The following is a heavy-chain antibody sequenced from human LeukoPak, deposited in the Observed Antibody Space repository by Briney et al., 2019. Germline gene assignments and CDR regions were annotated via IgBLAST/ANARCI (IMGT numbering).Heavy chain of an antibody. CDR1: GYTFTSYD. Sequence: ASVKVSCKASGYTFTSYDFNWVRQATGQRPEWMGWMSPNSGDTGYAQKLQDRVTMTRNTSISTAYMELSSLRSDDTAVYYCAREKTIVVVPAAILGYYYYGMDVWGQGTTVTVSS. CDR2: MSPNSGDT. V-gene: IGHV1-8*01. J-gene: IGHJ6*02. D-gene: IGHD2-2*01. CDR3: AREKTIVVVPAAILGYYYYGMDV.